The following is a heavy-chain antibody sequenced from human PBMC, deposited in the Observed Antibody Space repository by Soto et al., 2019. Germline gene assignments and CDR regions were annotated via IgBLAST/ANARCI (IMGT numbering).Heavy chain of an antibody. Sequence: PSETLSLTCTVSGGYISSGDYCWSWIRQNPGKGLEWIGYIDYSGSTYYNTSLKTQATISVDTSKNQFSLKLSSVTAADTAVHYCARHGSNSGSYVEYFQHWGQGTLVTVSS. J-gene: IGHJ1*01. CDR1: GGYISSGDYC. D-gene: IGHD1-26*01. CDR3: ARHGSNSGSYVEYFQH. CDR2: IDYSGST. V-gene: IGHV4-30-4*08.